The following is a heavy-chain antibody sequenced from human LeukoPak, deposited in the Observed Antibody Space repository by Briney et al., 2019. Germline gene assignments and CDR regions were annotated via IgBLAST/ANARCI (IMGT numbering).Heavy chain of an antibody. Sequence: SQTLSLTCTVSGGSISSGDYYWSWIRQPPGKGLEWIGYIHYSGSTYYNPSLKSRVTISVDTSKNQFSLKLSSVTAADTAVYYCARSTGYSSGWYDYWGQGTLVTVSS. CDR2: IHYSGST. V-gene: IGHV4-30-4*08. CDR3: ARSTGYSSGWYDY. D-gene: IGHD6-19*01. CDR1: GGSISSGDYY. J-gene: IGHJ4*02.